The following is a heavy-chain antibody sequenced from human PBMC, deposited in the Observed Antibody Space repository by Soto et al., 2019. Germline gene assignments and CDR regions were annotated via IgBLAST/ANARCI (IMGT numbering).Heavy chain of an antibody. CDR1: GGSISSGDYY. CDR3: ASLAVAATPNYYYGMDV. Sequence: PSETLSLTCTVSGGSISSGDYYWSWIRQPPGKGLEWIGYIYYSGSTYYNPSFKSRVTISVDTSKNQFSLKLSSVTAADTAVYYCASLAVAATPNYYYGMDVWGQGTTVTVSS. J-gene: IGHJ6*02. D-gene: IGHD6-19*01. V-gene: IGHV4-30-4*01. CDR2: IYYSGST.